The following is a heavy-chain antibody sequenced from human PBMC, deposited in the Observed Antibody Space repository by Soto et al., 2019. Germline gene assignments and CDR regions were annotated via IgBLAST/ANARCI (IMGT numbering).Heavy chain of an antibody. D-gene: IGHD1-1*01. CDR2: INPNNGVT. V-gene: IGHV1-2*02. CDR1: GYTFTYYA. J-gene: IGHJ3*02. CDR3: ARVQLELMRDAFDI. Sequence: GASVKVSCKTSGYTFTYYALHWVLQAPGQRLEWMGWINPNNGVTNYAQKFQGRVAMTRDTSISTAYMELSRLTSDDTAVYYCARVQLELMRDAFDIWGQGTMVTVSS.